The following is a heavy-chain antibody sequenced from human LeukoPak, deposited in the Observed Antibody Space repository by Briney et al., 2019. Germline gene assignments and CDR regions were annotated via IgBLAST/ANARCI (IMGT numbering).Heavy chain of an antibody. V-gene: IGHV3-23*01. Sequence: GGSLRLSCAVSGFTFSSYSMHWVRQAPGKGLEWVSAISGSGGSTYYADSVKGRFTISRDNSKNTLYLQMNSLRAEDTAVYYCAKVYSSSWSNWFDPWGQGTLVTVSS. J-gene: IGHJ5*02. CDR3: AKVYSSSWSNWFDP. CDR1: GFTFSSYS. D-gene: IGHD6-13*01. CDR2: ISGSGGST.